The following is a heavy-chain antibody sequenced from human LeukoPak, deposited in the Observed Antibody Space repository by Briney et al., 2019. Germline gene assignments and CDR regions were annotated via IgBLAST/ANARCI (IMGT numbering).Heavy chain of an antibody. D-gene: IGHD1-26*01. Sequence: GGSLRLSCAVSGFTSYSYYMSWVRQAPGRGLEWVASLKKDRSDRTYVDSVKGRFSISRDSAKNSLYLQMHGLGAEDTAASYCANGRANNNYWGEGVLVTVSS. J-gene: IGHJ4*02. V-gene: IGHV3-7*01. CDR1: GFTSYSYY. CDR3: ANGRANNNY. CDR2: LKKDRSDR.